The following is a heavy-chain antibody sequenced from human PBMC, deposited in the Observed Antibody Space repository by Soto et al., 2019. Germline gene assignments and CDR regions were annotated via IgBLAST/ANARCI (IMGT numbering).Heavy chain of an antibody. D-gene: IGHD6-13*01. CDR1: GGSISSSSYY. J-gene: IGHJ4*02. CDR3: AKLRGGQQLVSYFDY. CDR2: IHYSGST. Sequence: SETLSLTCTVSGGSISSSSYYWGWIRQPPGKGLEWIVSIHYSGSTYSNPSLKSRITISVDTSKNQFSLKLSSVTAADTAVYYCAKLRGGQQLVSYFDYWGQGTLVTVSS. V-gene: IGHV4-39*01.